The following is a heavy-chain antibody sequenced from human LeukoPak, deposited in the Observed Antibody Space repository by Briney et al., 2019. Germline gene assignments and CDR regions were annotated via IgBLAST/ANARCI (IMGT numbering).Heavy chain of an antibody. D-gene: IGHD2-2*01. CDR1: GGSISSYY. CDR3: ARDALGYCSSTSCSDAFDI. CDR2: IYTSGST. J-gene: IGHJ3*02. V-gene: IGHV4-4*07. Sequence: SETLSLTCTVSGGSISSYYWSWIRQPAGKGLEWIGCIYTSGSTNYNPSLKIRVTMSVHTSKNQFSLKLSSVTAADTAVYYCARDALGYCSSTSCSDAFDIWGQGTMVTVSS.